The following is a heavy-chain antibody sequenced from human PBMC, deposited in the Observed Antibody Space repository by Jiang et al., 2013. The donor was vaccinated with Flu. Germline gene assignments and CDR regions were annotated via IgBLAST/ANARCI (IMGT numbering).Heavy chain of an antibody. Sequence: RLSCAASGFTFSSYAMSWVRQAPGKGLEWVSGISGSAGSTYYADSVKGRFTISRDNSKNTLYLQMNSLRAEDTAVYYCAKLGGTWIQPWLRYVDLWGRGTLVTVSS. CDR2: ISGSAGST. D-gene: IGHD5-18*01. V-gene: IGHV3-23*01. J-gene: IGHJ2*01. CDR1: GFTFSSYA. CDR3: AKLGGTWIQPWLRYVDL.